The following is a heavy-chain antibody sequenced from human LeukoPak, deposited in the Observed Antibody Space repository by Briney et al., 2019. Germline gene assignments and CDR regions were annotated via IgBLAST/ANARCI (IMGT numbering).Heavy chain of an antibody. J-gene: IGHJ4*02. CDR1: GGSISSSSYY. V-gene: IGHV4-39*07. CDR2: IYYSGST. CDR3: ARDPEYSSTVDYFDY. Sequence: PSETLSLTCTVSGGSISSSSYYWGWIRQPPGKGLEWIGSIYYSGSTYYNPSLKSRVTISVDTSKNQFSLKLSSVTAADTAVYYCARDPEYSSTVDYFDYWGQGTLVTVSS. D-gene: IGHD6-6*01.